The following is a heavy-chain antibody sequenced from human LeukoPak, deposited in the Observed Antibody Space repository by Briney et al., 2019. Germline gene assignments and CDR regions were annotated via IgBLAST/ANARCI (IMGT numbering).Heavy chain of an antibody. J-gene: IGHJ4*02. CDR1: SGSMSNYY. V-gene: IGHV4-4*07. CDR2: IHTSGNT. Sequence: SETLSLTCTVSSGSMSNYYWSWIRQPAGKGLEFIGRIHTSGNTSYNPSLKSRVTMSVDTSNNQFSLRLSSVTAADTAVYYCAREGCSGGSCYPYWGQGTLVTVSS. D-gene: IGHD2-15*01. CDR3: AREGCSGGSCYPY.